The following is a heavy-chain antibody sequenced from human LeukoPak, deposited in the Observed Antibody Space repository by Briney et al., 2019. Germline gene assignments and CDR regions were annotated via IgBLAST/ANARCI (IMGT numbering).Heavy chain of an antibody. CDR2: INPNSGGT. J-gene: IGHJ4*02. CDR3: ARGGILDYDFWSGYRNFDY. CDR1: GYTFTGYY. Sequence: ASVKVSCKASGYTFTGYYMHWVRQATGQGLEWMGRINPNSGGTNYAQKFQGRVTMTRDTSISTAYMELSRLRSDDTAVYYCARGGILDYDFWSGYRNFDYWGQGTLVTVSS. D-gene: IGHD3-3*01. V-gene: IGHV1-2*06.